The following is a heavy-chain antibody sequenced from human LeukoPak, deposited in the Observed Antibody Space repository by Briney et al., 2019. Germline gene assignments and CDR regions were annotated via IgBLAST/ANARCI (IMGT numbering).Heavy chain of an antibody. D-gene: IGHD3-9*01. CDR3: TRTDAYGYVDYDY. V-gene: IGHV3-73*01. CDR2: IRSKANSYAT. Sequence: GGSLRLSCAASGFTFSGSAMHWVRQASGKGLEWVARIRSKANSYATAYAASVKGRFTISRDDSKNTAYLQMNRLKTEDTAVYYCTRTDAYGYVDYDYWGQGTLVTVSS. CDR1: GFTFSGSA. J-gene: IGHJ4*02.